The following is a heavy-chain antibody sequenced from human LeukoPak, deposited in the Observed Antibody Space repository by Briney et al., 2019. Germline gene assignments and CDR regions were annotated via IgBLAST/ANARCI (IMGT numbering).Heavy chain of an antibody. CDR3: AKAPGGIVGY. Sequence: GGSLRLSCAASGFTFNNYGMHWVRQAPGKWLEWVAFIRYNGNNQYYADSVKGRFTISRDNSKNTLYLQMNSLKGDDTAVYYCAKAPGGIVGYWGQGTLVTVSS. J-gene: IGHJ4*02. CDR2: IRYNGNNQ. CDR1: GFTFNNYG. V-gene: IGHV3-30*02. D-gene: IGHD3-16*01.